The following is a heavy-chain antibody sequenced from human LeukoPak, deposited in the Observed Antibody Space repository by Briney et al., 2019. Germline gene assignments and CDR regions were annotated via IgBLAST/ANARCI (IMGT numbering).Heavy chain of an antibody. CDR1: GVTFEDYY. V-gene: IGHV3-11*01. J-gene: IGHJ4*02. D-gene: IGHD3-10*01. Sequence: GGSLRLSCTGSGVTFEDYYLSWLRQAPGKGLEWISYVSSTGGDKFYADPVKGRFTISRDNSRNSVYMEMNDLVAEDTAFYYCARGENGSFDHLGQGTLVIVSS. CDR3: ARGENGSFDH. CDR2: VSSTGGDK.